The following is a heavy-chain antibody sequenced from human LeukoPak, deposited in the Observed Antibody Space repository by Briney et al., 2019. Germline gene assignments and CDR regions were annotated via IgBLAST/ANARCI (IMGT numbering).Heavy chain of an antibody. D-gene: IGHD5-24*01. J-gene: IGHJ4*02. Sequence: PGGSLRLSCAASGFKFSSHSMHWVRQAPGKGLEWVSCISSSSSYIYYADSVKGRFTISRDNGKNSRYLQMNSLRAEDTAVYYCARAIWSRNGYNYDYWGQGTPVTVSS. CDR3: ARAIWSRNGYNYDY. CDR2: ISSSSSYI. V-gene: IGHV3-21*01. CDR1: GFKFSSHS.